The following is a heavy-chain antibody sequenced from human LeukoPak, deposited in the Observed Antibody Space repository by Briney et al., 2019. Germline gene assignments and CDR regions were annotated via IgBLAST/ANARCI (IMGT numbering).Heavy chain of an antibody. Sequence: PGGSLRLSRTASGFIVSDNCMSWVRQAPGKGLEWVSLIYSLGDTYYADSVKGRFTISRDNSKNTVYLQMNSLRVDDTAVYYCARAPPGRKGYNPYYFDYWGQGTRVTVSS. J-gene: IGHJ4*02. CDR3: ARAPPGRKGYNPYYFDY. V-gene: IGHV3-53*01. CDR1: GFIVSDNC. CDR2: IYSLGDT. D-gene: IGHD5-24*01.